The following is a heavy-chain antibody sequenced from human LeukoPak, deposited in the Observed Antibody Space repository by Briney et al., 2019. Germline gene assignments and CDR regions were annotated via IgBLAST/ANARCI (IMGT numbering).Heavy chain of an antibody. Sequence: LETLSLTCTVSGGSISPYFWSWIRQPPGKGLEWIGYVYTDGSTKYNPSLKSRVTISLDTSKNQLSLKLSSVTAADTAVYYCARDLVTVTKGFDIWGQGTMVSVSS. D-gene: IGHD4-17*01. J-gene: IGHJ3*02. CDR2: VYTDGST. CDR1: GGSISPYF. V-gene: IGHV4-4*08. CDR3: ARDLVTVTKGFDI.